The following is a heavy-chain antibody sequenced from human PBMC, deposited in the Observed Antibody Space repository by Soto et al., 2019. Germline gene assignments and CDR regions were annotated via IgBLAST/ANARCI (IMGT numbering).Heavy chain of an antibody. CDR1: GFTFSSYG. V-gene: IGHV3-30*18. D-gene: IGHD6-19*01. CDR2: ISYDRTKE. CDR3: AKVRSSGWSYAFDI. Sequence: QVQLVESGGGVVQPGRSLRLSCAASGFTFSSYGMHWVRQAPGKGLEWVAAISYDRTKEYYADSVKGRFTLSRDNSNNTLYLQMNSLRVEDTGIFYCAKVRSSGWSYAFDIWGQGTMVTVSS. J-gene: IGHJ3*02.